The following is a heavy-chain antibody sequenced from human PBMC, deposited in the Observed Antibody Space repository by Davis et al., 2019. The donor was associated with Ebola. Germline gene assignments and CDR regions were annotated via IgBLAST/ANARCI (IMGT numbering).Heavy chain of an antibody. CDR2: ISSSSSYT. V-gene: IGHV3-11*06. D-gene: IGHD3-3*01. Sequence: GESLKISCAASGFTFSDYYMNWIRQAPGKGLEWVSYISSSSSYTNYADSVKGRFTISRDNAKNSLYLQMNSLRAEDTAVYYCARADYDSDDSCDYWGQGTLVTVSS. CDR1: GFTFSDYY. J-gene: IGHJ4*02. CDR3: ARADYDSDDSCDY.